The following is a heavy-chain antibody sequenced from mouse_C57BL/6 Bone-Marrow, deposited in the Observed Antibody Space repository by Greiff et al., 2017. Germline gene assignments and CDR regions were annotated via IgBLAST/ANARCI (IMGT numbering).Heavy chain of an antibody. Sequence: QVQLKQPGAELVMPGASVKLSCKASGYTFTSYWMHWVKQRPGQGLEWIGEIDPSDSYTNYNQKFKGKSTLTVDKSSSTAYMQLSSLTSEDSAVYDCARGGDFYAMDYWGQGTSVTVSS. J-gene: IGHJ4*01. V-gene: IGHV1-69*01. CDR1: GYTFTSYW. CDR2: IDPSDSYT. CDR3: ARGGDFYAMDY.